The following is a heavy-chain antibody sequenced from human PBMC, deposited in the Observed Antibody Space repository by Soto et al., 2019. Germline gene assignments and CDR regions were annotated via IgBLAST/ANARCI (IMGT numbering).Heavy chain of an antibody. CDR3: ARDTGVDTAMVLDY. CDR2: IIPIFGTA. D-gene: IGHD5-18*01. Sequence: GASVKVSCKASGGTFSSYAISWVRQAPGQGLEWMGGIIPIFGTANYAQKLQGRVTITPDESTSTAYMELSSLRSEDTAVYYCARDTGVDTAMVLDYWGQGTLVTVSS. CDR1: GGTFSSYA. J-gene: IGHJ4*02. V-gene: IGHV1-69*13.